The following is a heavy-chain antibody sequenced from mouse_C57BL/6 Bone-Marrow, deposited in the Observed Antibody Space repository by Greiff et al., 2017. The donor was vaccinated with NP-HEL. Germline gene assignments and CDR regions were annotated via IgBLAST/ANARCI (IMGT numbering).Heavy chain of an antibody. Sequence: DVMLVESGGGLVQPKGSLKLSCAASGFSFNTYAMNWVRQAPGKGLEWVARIRSKSNNYATYYADSVKDRFTISRDDSESMLYLQMNNLKTEDTAMYYCVRHDRYSNYAMDYWGQGTSVTVSS. V-gene: IGHV10-1*01. D-gene: IGHD2-5*01. CDR3: VRHDRYSNYAMDY. J-gene: IGHJ4*01. CDR2: IRSKSNNYAT. CDR1: GFSFNTYA.